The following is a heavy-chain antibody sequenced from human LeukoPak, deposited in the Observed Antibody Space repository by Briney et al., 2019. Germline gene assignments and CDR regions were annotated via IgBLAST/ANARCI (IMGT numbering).Heavy chain of an antibody. CDR3: ARGGVVPAHKRYYYGMDV. V-gene: IGHV4-39*07. D-gene: IGHD2-2*01. CDR1: GGSISSSSYY. J-gene: IGHJ6*02. Sequence: SETLSLTCTVSGGSISSSSYYWGWIRQPPGKGLEWIGNIYYSGSTNYNPSLKSRVTISVDTSKNQFSLKLSSVTAADTAVYYCARGGVVPAHKRYYYGMDVWGQGTTVTVSS. CDR2: IYYSGST.